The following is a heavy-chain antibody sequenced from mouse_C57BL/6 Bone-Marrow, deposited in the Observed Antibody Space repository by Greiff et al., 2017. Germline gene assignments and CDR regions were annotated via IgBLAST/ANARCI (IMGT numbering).Heavy chain of an antibody. CDR2: IYPRSGNT. Sequence: QVQLQQSGAELARPGASVKLSCKASGYTFTSYGISWVKQRTGQGLEWIGEIYPRSGNTYYNAKFKGKATLTADKSSSTAYMELRSLTSEDSAVYFCARDPVSYAMDYWGQGTSVTVSS. V-gene: IGHV1-81*01. CDR1: GYTFTSYG. J-gene: IGHJ4*01. CDR3: ARDPVSYAMDY.